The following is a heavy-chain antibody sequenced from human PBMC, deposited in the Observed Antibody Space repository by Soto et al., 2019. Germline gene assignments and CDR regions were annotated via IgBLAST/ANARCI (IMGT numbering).Heavy chain of an antibody. CDR1: GFSLSTSRLG. J-gene: IGHJ4*02. V-gene: IGHV2-5*02. CDR2: IYWDDDK. D-gene: IGHD2-21*01. CDR3: ALNAGEIFVY. Sequence: QITLKESGPALVKPTQTLTLTCTFSGFSLSTSRLGVGWIRRPPGKALEWLAFIYWDDDKRYSPSLRSRLTITKYTSQHQVVLTMTNMDPVDTATYYCALNAGEIFVYWGQGTLVTVSS.